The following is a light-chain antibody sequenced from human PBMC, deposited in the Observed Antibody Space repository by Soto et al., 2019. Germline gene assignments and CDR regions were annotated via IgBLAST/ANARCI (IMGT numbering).Light chain of an antibody. V-gene: IGLV3-25*02. CDR3: QSADSSGSWV. CDR2: RDT. Sequence: SYDLTQPPSVSVSPGQTARISCSGHALPKQYAYWYQQKSGQAPVLVIYRDTERPSGIPERFSGSSSGTTVTLTISGVQAEDEADYYCQSADSSGSWVFGGGTKATVL. CDR1: ALPKQY. J-gene: IGLJ3*02.